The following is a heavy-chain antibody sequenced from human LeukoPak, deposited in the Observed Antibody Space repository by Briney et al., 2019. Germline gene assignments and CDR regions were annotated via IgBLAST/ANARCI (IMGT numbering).Heavy chain of an antibody. J-gene: IGHJ4*02. CDR3: ATYRQIQVPFEF. Sequence: GGSLRLSCAASGFTFSSYEMNWVRQAPGKGLEWVSYISSSGSTIYYADSVKGRFTISRDNAKNSLYLQMNSLRAEDTATYYCATYRQIQVPFEFWGQGTLVTVSS. CDR1: GFTFSSYE. D-gene: IGHD5-18*01. V-gene: IGHV3-48*03. CDR2: ISSSGSTI.